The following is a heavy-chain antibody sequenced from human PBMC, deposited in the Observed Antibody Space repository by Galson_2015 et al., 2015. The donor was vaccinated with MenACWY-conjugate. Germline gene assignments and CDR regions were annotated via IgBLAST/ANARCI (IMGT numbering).Heavy chain of an antibody. Sequence: SLRLSCAASGFIFSYAWLTWVRQAPGKGLEWLGRIKSKTDGGTTEYAAPVKGRFTISRDDSRNTLYLQINSLKTEDTAVYYCATNGGTPSCLGCNGMDVWGQGTTVTVSS. CDR2: IKSKTDGGTT. CDR3: ATNGGTPSCLGCNGMDV. D-gene: IGHD2-2*01. CDR1: GFIFSYAW. V-gene: IGHV3-15*01. J-gene: IGHJ6*02.